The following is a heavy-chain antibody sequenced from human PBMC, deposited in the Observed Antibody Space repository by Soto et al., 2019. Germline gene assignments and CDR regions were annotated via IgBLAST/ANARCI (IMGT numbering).Heavy chain of an antibody. CDR1: GYTFTTYG. J-gene: IGHJ5*02. V-gene: IGHV1-18*01. D-gene: IGHD2-2*01. CDR2: ISTYNGDT. CDR3: ARGYCNSPNCSGRDWFDP. Sequence: ASVKVSCKASGYTFTTYGINWVRQAPGQGLEWVGWISTYNGDTKYAQKVQGRVTMTTDTSTSTAYMELRSLRSDDTAVYYCARGYCNSPNCSGRDWFDPWGQGTLVTVSS.